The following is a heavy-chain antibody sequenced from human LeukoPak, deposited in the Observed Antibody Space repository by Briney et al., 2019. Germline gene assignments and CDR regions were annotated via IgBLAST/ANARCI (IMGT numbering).Heavy chain of an antibody. Sequence: QSGGSLRLSCAASGFTLSTYWMNWYRQAPGKGLEWVGNINQDASEINYVDSVRGRFTISRDNAKKSLHLQMNSLRAEDTAVYYCATDRDNSDWQKRFDSWGQGTLVTVSS. V-gene: IGHV3-7*01. CDR1: GFTLSTYW. CDR2: INQDASEI. D-gene: IGHD2-21*02. CDR3: ATDRDNSDWQKRFDS. J-gene: IGHJ4*02.